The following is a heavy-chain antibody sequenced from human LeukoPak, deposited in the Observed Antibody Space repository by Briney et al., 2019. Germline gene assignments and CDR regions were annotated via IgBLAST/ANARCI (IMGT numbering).Heavy chain of an antibody. D-gene: IGHD2-21*02. CDR3: AKDGSYCRGDCYPGGAFDY. CDR1: GFTFSNYA. CDR2: ISGRGGST. Sequence: PGGSLRLSCAASGFTFSNYAMSGVRQTPGKGLEWVSAISGRGGSTYYADSVKGRFTISRDNSKNTLYLQMNSLRAEDTAVYYCAKDGSYCRGDCYPGGAFDYWGQGTLVTVSS. J-gene: IGHJ4*02. V-gene: IGHV3-23*01.